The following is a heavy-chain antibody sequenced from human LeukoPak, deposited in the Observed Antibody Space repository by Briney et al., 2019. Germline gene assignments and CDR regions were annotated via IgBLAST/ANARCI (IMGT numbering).Heavy chain of an antibody. CDR1: GFTFSSYA. V-gene: IGHV3-23*01. D-gene: IGHD2-8*01. CDR2: ITGSGGST. CDR3: AKQYCTNGVCYKAFIDYFDY. J-gene: IGHJ4*02. Sequence: GGSLRLPCAASGFTFSSYAMSWVRQAPGKGLEWVSAITGSGGSTYYADYVKGRFTISRDNSKNTLYLQMNSLRAEDTAVYYCAKQYCTNGVCYKAFIDYFDYWGQGTLVTVSS.